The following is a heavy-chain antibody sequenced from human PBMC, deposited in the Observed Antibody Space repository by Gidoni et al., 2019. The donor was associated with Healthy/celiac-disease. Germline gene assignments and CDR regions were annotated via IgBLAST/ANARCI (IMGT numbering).Heavy chain of an antibody. D-gene: IGHD2-21*02. Sequence: EVQLVESGGGLVKPGGSLRLTGAASGFTFSNAWRSWVRQAPGKGLEWVARIKSKTDGGRTDYAAPVKGRFTISRDDSKNTLYLQMNSLKTEDTAVYYCTTDVIMLVTAIGPVDYWGQGTQVTVSS. CDR2: IKSKTDGGRT. CDR1: GFTFSNAW. J-gene: IGHJ4*02. V-gene: IGHV3-15*01. CDR3: TTDVIMLVTAIGPVDY.